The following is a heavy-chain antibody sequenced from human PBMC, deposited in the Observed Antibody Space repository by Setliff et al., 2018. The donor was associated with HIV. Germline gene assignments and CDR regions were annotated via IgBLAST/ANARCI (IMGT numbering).Heavy chain of an antibody. CDR3: ATRSRWIQLSFDGIFDY. Sequence: ASVKVSCKASGYSFSDNFMHWVKQTPEKGLKWVGVVDPEDGHTIYASNFQGRVTMAADTSTDTAYMELSSLRSADSAVYYCATRSRWIQLSFDGIFDYWGQGTPVTVSS. CDR2: VDPEDGHT. CDR1: GYSFSDNF. V-gene: IGHV1-69-2*01. J-gene: IGHJ4*02. D-gene: IGHD5-18*01.